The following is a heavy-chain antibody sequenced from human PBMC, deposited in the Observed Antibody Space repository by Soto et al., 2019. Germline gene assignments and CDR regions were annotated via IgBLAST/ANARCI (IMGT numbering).Heavy chain of an antibody. D-gene: IGHD3-3*01. CDR3: AAESLGFLEWPQVDY. CDR2: VVVGSGNT. V-gene: IGHV1-58*01. CDR1: GFTFTSSA. Sequence: SVKVSCKASGFTFTSSAVQWVRQARGQRLEWIGWVVVGSGNTSYAQKFQERVTITRDMSTSTAYMELSSLRSGDTAVYDCAAESLGFLEWPQVDYWGQGTLVTVSS. J-gene: IGHJ4*02.